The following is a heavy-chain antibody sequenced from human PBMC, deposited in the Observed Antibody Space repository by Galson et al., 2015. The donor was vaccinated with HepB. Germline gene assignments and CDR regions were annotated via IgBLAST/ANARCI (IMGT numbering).Heavy chain of an antibody. J-gene: IGHJ4*02. CDR2: ISAYNGDT. CDR1: GYNFISYG. D-gene: IGHD6-13*01. V-gene: IGHV1-18*01. Sequence: SVKVSCKASGYNFISYGISWVRQSPGQGLEWMGWISAYNGDTNYAQKFQGRVTMTTDTSTSTVYMELRSLRSDDTAVYYCARDPRIASAGQLYYFDYWGQGTLVTVSS. CDR3: ARDPRIASAGQLYYFDY.